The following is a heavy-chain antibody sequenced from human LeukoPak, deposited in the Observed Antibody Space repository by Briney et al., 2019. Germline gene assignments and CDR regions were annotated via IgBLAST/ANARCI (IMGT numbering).Heavy chain of an antibody. Sequence: GGSLRLSCAASGFTISSYWMHWVRQVPGKGLVWVSRIRSDGSITSYADSVKGRFTISRDNVKNTVFLQMNSLRAEDTAVYYCARSDWFDPWGQGTLVTVSS. CDR2: IRSDGSIT. V-gene: IGHV3-74*01. CDR3: ARSDWFDP. J-gene: IGHJ5*02. CDR1: GFTISSYW.